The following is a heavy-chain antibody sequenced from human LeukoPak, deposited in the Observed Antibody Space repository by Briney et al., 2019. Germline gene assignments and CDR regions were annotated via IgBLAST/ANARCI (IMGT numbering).Heavy chain of an antibody. CDR1: GFTFSSSA. V-gene: IGHV3-30-3*01. D-gene: IGHD2-15*01. CDR2: ISYDGSNK. J-gene: IGHJ4*02. Sequence: GGSLRLSCAASGFTFSSSAMHWVRQAPGKGLEWVAVISYDGSNKYYADSVKGRFTVSRDNSKNTLYLQMNSLRAEDTAVYYCARGWQADYWGQGTLVTVSS. CDR3: ARGWQADY.